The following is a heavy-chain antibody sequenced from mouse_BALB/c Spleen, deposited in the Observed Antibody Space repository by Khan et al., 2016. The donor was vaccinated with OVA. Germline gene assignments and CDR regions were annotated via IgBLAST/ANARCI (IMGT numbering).Heavy chain of an antibody. CDR2: ITSGGSYT. V-gene: IGHV5-6-4*01. CDR3: TSDRNYYRSSCYFDY. D-gene: IGHD1-1*01. Sequence: EVELVESGGGLVKPGGSLRLSCEASGFTFSSYSMSWVRQTPEKRLEWVATITSGGSYTYYPDSVQGRFTISRDNAKNTLYLQMRSLKSEDTAIYYCTSDRNYYRSSCYFDYWGQGTTLTVSS. J-gene: IGHJ2*01. CDR1: GFTFSSYS.